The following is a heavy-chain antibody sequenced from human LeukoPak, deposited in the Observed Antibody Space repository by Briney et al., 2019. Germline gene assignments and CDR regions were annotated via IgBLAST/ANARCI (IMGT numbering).Heavy chain of an antibody. CDR2: INDSGHST. Sequence: GGSLRLSCADSEFTFSNYAMNWVRQAPGKGLEWVSGINDSGHSTYYADSVKGRLTISRDNSKDALYLQMNSLRAEDTAIYYCAKGAAASPSWFLSYRVNWGQGTLVTVSS. CDR3: AKGAAASPSWFLSYRVN. CDR1: EFTFSNYA. J-gene: IGHJ4*02. D-gene: IGHD6-6*01. V-gene: IGHV3-23*01.